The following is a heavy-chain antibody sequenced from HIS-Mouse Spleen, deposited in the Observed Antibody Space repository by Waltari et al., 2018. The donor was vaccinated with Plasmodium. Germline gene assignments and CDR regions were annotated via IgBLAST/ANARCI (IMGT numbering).Heavy chain of an antibody. J-gene: IGHJ4*02. Sequence: QVPLVESGGGVVQPGRSLSHPCAAYGFHFRTSGIDWVRQAPGKGLEWVAVISYDGSNKYYADSVKGRFTISRDNSKNTLYLQMNSLRAEDTAVYYCAKDRRSSSWYVDYWGQGTLVTVSS. CDR2: ISYDGSNK. CDR1: GFHFRTSG. D-gene: IGHD6-13*01. CDR3: AKDRRSSSWYVDY. V-gene: IGHV3-30*18.